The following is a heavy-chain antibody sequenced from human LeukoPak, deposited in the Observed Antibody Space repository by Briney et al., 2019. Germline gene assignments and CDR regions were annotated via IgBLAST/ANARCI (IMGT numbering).Heavy chain of an antibody. CDR1: GYSISSGYY. V-gene: IGHV4-38-2*01. CDR2: IYHSGST. J-gene: IGHJ6*03. Sequence: PSETLSLTCAVSGYSISSGYYWGWIRQPPGKGLEWIGSIYHSGSTYYNPSLKSRVTISVDTPKNQFSLKLSSVTAADTAVYYCARHFPYYDILTGRNYYYYMDVWGKGATVTVSS. D-gene: IGHD3-9*01. CDR3: ARHFPYYDILTGRNYYYYMDV.